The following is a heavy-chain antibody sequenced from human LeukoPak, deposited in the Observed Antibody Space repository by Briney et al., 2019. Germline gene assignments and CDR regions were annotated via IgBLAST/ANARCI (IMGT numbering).Heavy chain of an antibody. Sequence: SETLSLTCAVYGGSFSGYYWSWIRQPPGKGLEWIGEINHSGSTNYNPSLKSRVTISVDTSKNQFSLKLSSVTAADTAVYYCARTRITMIADAFDIWGQGTMVTVSS. CDR1: GGSFSGYY. J-gene: IGHJ3*02. D-gene: IGHD3-22*01. CDR3: ARTRITMIADAFDI. CDR2: INHSGST. V-gene: IGHV4-34*01.